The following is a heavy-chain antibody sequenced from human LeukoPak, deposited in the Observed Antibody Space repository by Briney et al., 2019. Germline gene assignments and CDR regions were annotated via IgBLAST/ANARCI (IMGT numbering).Heavy chain of an antibody. D-gene: IGHD4-17*01. CDR3: ARKTVTDYYYYYGMDV. CDR1: GGSISSYY. CDR2: IYYSGST. Sequence: SETLSLTCTVSGGSISSYYWSWIRQPPGKGLEWIGYIYYSGSTNYNPSLKSRVTISVDTSKNQFSLKLSSVTAADTAVYYCARKTVTDYYYYYGMDVWGQGTTVTVSS. V-gene: IGHV4-59*01. J-gene: IGHJ6*02.